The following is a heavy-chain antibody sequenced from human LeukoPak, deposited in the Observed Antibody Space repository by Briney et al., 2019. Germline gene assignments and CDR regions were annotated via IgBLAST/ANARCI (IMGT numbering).Heavy chain of an antibody. CDR1: GFTFSDYY. V-gene: IGHV3-11*01. CDR2: ISSSGSTI. Sequence: PGGSLRLSCAASGFTFSDYYMSWIRQAPGKGLEWVSYISSSGSTIYYADSVKGRFTISRDNAKNSLYLQMNSLRAEDTAVYYCARDAIVVVPAAKGPYYYYGMDVWGQGTTVTVSS. J-gene: IGHJ6*02. D-gene: IGHD2-2*01. CDR3: ARDAIVVVPAAKGPYYYYGMDV.